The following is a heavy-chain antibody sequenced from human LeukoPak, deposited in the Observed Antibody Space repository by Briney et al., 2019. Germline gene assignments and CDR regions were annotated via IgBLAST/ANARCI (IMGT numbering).Heavy chain of an antibody. CDR3: VRDGDTSGYTN. D-gene: IGHD3-22*01. CDR1: GFTFSSYW. V-gene: IGHV3-7*01. Sequence: RPGGSLRLSCAASGFTFSSYWMHWVRQAPGKGLEWVANIKQDGSEKYYVDSVKGRFTISRDNAKNSLYLQMNSLGAEDTAVYSCVRDGDTSGYTNWGQGTLVTVSS. J-gene: IGHJ4*02. CDR2: IKQDGSEK.